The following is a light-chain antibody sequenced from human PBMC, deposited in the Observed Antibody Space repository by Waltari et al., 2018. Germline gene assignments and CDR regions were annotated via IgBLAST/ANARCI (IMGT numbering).Light chain of an antibody. J-gene: IGLJ3*02. CDR3: CSYAGSSVSV. CDR2: DVN. Sequence: QSALTQTATVSGSPGQSITISCTGSSSDVGNYNLVSWYQQHPGEAPKLIIYDVNKRSLVLSNRFSGSKAGNTASLTIAGLQAADEADYYCCSYAGSSVSVFGGGTKVTVL. V-gene: IGLV2-23*02. CDR1: SSDVGNYNL.